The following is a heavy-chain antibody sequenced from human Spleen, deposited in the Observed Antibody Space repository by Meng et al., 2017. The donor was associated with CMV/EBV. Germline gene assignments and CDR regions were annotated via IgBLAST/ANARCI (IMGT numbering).Heavy chain of an antibody. Sequence: GESLKISCAASGFTFGSYRMHWVRQAPGKGLVWVAHISSDGRTTNSADFVKGRFTVSRDNAKNTLYLQMNSLRAEDTAVYYCARDPVAATGGGVDYWGQGTLVTVSS. V-gene: IGHV3-74*01. CDR3: ARDPVAATGGGVDY. D-gene: IGHD2-15*01. J-gene: IGHJ4*02. CDR1: GFTFGSYR. CDR2: ISSDGRTT.